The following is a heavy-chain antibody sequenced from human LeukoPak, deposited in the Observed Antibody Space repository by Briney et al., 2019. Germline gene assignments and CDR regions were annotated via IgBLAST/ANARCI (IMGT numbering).Heavy chain of an antibody. CDR2: ISSSSSTI. V-gene: IGHV3-48*02. D-gene: IGHD2/OR15-2a*01. CDR1: GFTFSGYS. J-gene: IGHJ3*02. Sequence: QPGGSLRLSCAASGFTFSGYSMNWVRQAPGKGLEWVSYISSSSSTISYADSVEGRFTISRDNAKNSLYLQMNSLRDEDTAVYYCVRESTYAFHIWGQGTMVTVSS. CDR3: VRESTYAFHI.